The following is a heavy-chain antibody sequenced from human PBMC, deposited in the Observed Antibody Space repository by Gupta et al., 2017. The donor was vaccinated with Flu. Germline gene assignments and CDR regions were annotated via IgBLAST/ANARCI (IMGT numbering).Heavy chain of an antibody. J-gene: IGHJ1*01. Sequence: QVQLVQPGAEVKTPGSSVKVSCMAFEGTFSSYAFSCVRLPHGHGLKWIGGIIPIFGTADYAQKFQGRVSITADKSTSTAYMELSSLRSEDTAVYYCARGGVWFGEFGDPYDNNAEYFQHWGQGTLVTVSS. CDR2: IIPIFGTA. D-gene: IGHD3-10*01. CDR1: EGTFSSYA. V-gene: IGHV1-69*06. CDR3: ARGGVWFGEFGDPYDNNAEYFQH.